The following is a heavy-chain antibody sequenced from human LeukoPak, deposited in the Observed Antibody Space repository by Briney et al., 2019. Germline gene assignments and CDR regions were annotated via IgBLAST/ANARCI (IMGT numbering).Heavy chain of an antibody. J-gene: IGHJ4*02. CDR3: ARYNWNSAPFDY. D-gene: IGHD1-7*01. CDR2: INSDGSST. CDR1: GFTFSSYW. V-gene: IGHV3-74*01. Sequence: PGGSLRLSCAASGFTFSSYWMHWVRQAPGKGLVWVSRINSDGSSTSYADSVKGRFTISRDNAKNTLYLQMSSLRAEDTAVYYCARYNWNSAPFDYWGQGTLVTVSS.